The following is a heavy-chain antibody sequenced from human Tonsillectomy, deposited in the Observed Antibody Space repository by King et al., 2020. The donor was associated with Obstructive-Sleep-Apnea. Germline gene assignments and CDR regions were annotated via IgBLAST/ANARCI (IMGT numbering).Heavy chain of an antibody. V-gene: IGHV3-23*04. CDR1: GFTFSSYA. CDR2: IIGSGGRT. CDR3: AKDRGTQIAAVYYYYGMDV. J-gene: IGHJ6*02. Sequence: VQLVESGGGLVQPGGSLRLSCAASGFTFSSYARTWVRRAPGKVLEWVSAIIGSGGRTDYADSWECRFTSSRDNSKNKLYLQMNSLRAEDTAVYYCAKDRGTQIAAVYYYYGMDVWGQGTTVTVSS. D-gene: IGHD6-13*01.